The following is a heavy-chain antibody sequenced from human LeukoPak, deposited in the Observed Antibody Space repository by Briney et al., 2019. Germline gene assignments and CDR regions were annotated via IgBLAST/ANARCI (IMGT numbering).Heavy chain of an antibody. J-gene: IGHJ4*02. V-gene: IGHV3-7*01. Sequence: HSGGSLTLPCAPSGFTLSSYWIRWVRQAPGKGLEWVANIKQDGSEEYYVDSVKGRFTISRDNAKNSLYLQMNSLRAEDTAVYYCARVFYYDSSGYGTFDYWGQGTLVTVSS. CDR3: ARVFYYDSSGYGTFDY. CDR1: GFTLSSYW. D-gene: IGHD3-22*01. CDR2: IKQDGSEE.